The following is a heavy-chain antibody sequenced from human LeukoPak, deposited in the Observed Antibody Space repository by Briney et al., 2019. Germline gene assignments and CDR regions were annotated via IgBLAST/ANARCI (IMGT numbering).Heavy chain of an antibody. CDR1: GGSISSYY. V-gene: IGHV4-59*08. CDR2: IYYSGST. D-gene: IGHD5-24*01. J-gene: IGHJ6*02. Sequence: PSETLSLTCTVSGGSISSYYWSWIRQPPGKGLEWIGYIYYSGSTNYNPSLKSRVTISVDTSKNQFSLRLNSVTAADTAVYYCMATPYYYGMDVWGQGTTVTVSS. CDR3: MATPYYYGMDV.